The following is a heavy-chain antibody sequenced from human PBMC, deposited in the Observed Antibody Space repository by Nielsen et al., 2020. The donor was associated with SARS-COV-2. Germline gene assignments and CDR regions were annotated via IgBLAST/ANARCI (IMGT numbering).Heavy chain of an antibody. CDR3: ARDRKPMVRGVSFGMDV. D-gene: IGHD3-10*01. CDR1: GFTFSSYE. V-gene: IGHV3-48*02. CDR2: ISSSSSTI. Sequence: GGSLRLSCAASGFTFSSYEMNWVRQAPGKGLEWVSYISSSSSTIYYADSVKGRFTISRDNAKNSLYLQMNSLRDEDTAVYYCARDRKPMVRGVSFGMDVWGQGTTVTVSS. J-gene: IGHJ6*02.